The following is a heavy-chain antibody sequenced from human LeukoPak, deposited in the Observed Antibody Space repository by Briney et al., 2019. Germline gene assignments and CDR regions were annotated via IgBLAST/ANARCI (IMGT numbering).Heavy chain of an antibody. CDR3: AREGVTRAWSASGYYYYMDV. CDR1: GFTFSSYG. Sequence: GGSLRLSCAASGFTFSSYGMHWVRQAPGKGLEWVAVIWYDGSNKYYADSVKGRFTISRDNSKNTLYLQMNSLRAEDTAVYYCAREGVTRAWSASGYYYYMDVWGKGTTVTVSS. CDR2: IWYDGSNK. J-gene: IGHJ6*03. V-gene: IGHV3-33*01. D-gene: IGHD3-3*01.